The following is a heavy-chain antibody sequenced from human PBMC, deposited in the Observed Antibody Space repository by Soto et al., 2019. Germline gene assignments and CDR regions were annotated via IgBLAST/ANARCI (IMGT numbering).Heavy chain of an antibody. J-gene: IGHJ4*02. D-gene: IGHD4-17*01. CDR3: ARDALGDYGGTRDLPYAGFDY. CDR1: GFTFSSYG. V-gene: IGHV3-33*01. Sequence: PGGSLRLSCAASGFTFSSYGMHWVRQAPGKGLEWVAVIWYDGSNKYYADSVKGRFTISRDNSKNTLYLQMNSLRAEDTAVYYCARDALGDYGGTRDLPYAGFDYWGQGTLVTVSS. CDR2: IWYDGSNK.